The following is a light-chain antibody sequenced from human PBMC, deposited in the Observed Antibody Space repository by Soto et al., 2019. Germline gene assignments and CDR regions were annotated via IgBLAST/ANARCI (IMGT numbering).Light chain of an antibody. Sequence: QSALTQPASVSGSPGQAITISCTGTSSDVGAYGYVSWYQQHSGKAPKLMIHEVSNRPSGVSNRFSGSKSGNTASLTISGLQAEDEADYYCSSYTNTSTLFVFGTGTKVTVL. CDR2: EVS. J-gene: IGLJ1*01. CDR3: SSYTNTSTLFV. V-gene: IGLV2-14*01. CDR1: SSDVGAYGY.